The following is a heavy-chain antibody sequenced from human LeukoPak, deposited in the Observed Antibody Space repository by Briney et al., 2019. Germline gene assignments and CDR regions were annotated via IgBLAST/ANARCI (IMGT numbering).Heavy chain of an antibody. CDR2: IYHSGST. V-gene: IGHV4-38-2*02. D-gene: IGHD2-15*01. J-gene: IGHJ3*02. CDR1: GYSISSGYY. Sequence: SETLSLTCTVSGYSISSGYYWAWIRQPPGKGLEWIGYIYHSGSTNYNPSLKSRVTISVDTSKNQFSLKLNSVTAADTAVYYCARIACSGGSCYSQRGAFDIWGQGTMVTVSS. CDR3: ARIACSGGSCYSQRGAFDI.